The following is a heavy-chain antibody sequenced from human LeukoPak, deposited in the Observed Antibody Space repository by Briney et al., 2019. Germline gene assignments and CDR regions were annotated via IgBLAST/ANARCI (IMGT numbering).Heavy chain of an antibody. D-gene: IGHD1-26*01. CDR3: ARQIVGATGLDY. Sequence: PGGSLRLSCAASGFTFSSYEMKWVRQAPGKGLEWVSYISSSGRTVYYADSVKGRFTISRDNAKDSLYLQMNSLGAEDTAVYYCARQIVGATGLDYWGQGTLVTVSS. V-gene: IGHV3-48*03. CDR2: ISSSGRTV. J-gene: IGHJ4*02. CDR1: GFTFSSYE.